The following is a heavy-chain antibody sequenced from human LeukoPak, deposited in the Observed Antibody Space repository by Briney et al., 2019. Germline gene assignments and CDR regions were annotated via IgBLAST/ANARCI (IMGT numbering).Heavy chain of an antibody. CDR3: ARGTNMIPTDY. J-gene: IGHJ4*02. D-gene: IGHD3-16*01. CDR1: GGTFSSYA. CDR2: IIPILGIA. Sequence: GSSVKVSLKASGGTFSSYAISWVGQAPGQGLEWMGRIIPILGIANYAQKFQGRVTITADKSTGTAYMELSSLRSEDTAVYYCARGTNMIPTDYWGQGTLVTVSS. V-gene: IGHV1-69*04.